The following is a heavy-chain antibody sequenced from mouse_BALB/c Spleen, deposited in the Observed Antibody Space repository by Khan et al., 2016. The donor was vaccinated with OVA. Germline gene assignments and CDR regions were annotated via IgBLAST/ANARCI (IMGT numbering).Heavy chain of an antibody. CDR2: TDPANGNT. Sequence: VRLQQSGAELVKPAASLKLSCTASGYNIKDIYIHWVKQRPEKGLERIRRTDPANGNTKYDPKFQGEATITADTSSNTAYLQLSSLTSEDTAVYYCRISTINAWGQGTTLTVSS. J-gene: IGHJ2*01. V-gene: IGHV14-3*02. CDR1: GYNIKDIY. CDR3: RISTINA.